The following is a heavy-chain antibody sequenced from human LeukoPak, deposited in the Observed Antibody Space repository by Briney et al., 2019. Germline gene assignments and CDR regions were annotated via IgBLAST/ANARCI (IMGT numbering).Heavy chain of an antibody. CDR1: GFTFSSYA. D-gene: IGHD6-19*01. J-gene: IGHJ4*02. CDR2: ISNNGGST. V-gene: IGHV3-23*01. Sequence: GGSLRLSCAASGFTFSSYAMNWVRQAPGKGLEWVSSISNNGGSTYYYADSVKGRFTISRDNSKNTLYLQMNSLRAEDTAVYYCAKGQGQWLVLWDYWGQGTLVTVSS. CDR3: AKGQGQWLVLWDY.